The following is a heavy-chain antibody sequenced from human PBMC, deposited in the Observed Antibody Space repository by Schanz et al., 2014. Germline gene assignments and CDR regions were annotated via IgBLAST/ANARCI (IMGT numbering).Heavy chain of an antibody. Sequence: GGSLRLSCAASGFTFSDHFMDWVRQAPGKGLEWVGHSRNKGHSYTSEYAASVKGRFTISRDESESSLYLQMNSLRAEDTAVYYCARGREVVAKIFDVWGQGTMVTVSS. D-gene: IGHD3-22*01. V-gene: IGHV3-72*01. J-gene: IGHJ3*01. CDR1: GFTFSDHF. CDR2: SRNKGHSYTS. CDR3: ARGREVVAKIFDV.